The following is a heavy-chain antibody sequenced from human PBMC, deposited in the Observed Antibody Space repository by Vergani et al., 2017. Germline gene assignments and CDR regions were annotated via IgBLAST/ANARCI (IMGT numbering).Heavy chain of an antibody. D-gene: IGHD3-9*01. CDR3: AREGDYDILTGYYGRENWFDP. V-gene: IGHV4-61*02. J-gene: IGHJ5*02. Sequence: QVQLQESGPGLVKPSQTLSLTCTVSGGSISSGSYYWSWIRQPAGKGLEWIGRIYTSGSTNYNPSLKSRVTISVDTSKNQFSLKLSSVTAADTAVYYCAREGDYDILTGYYGRENWFDPWGQGTLVTVSS. CDR1: GGSISSGSYY. CDR2: IYTSGST.